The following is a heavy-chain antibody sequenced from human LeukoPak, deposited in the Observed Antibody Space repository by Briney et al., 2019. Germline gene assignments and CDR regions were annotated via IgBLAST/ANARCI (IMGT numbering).Heavy chain of an antibody. CDR1: GFTFSTYS. D-gene: IGHD2-21*02. J-gene: IGHJ4*02. Sequence: GGSLRLSCAASGFTFSTYSMNWVRQAPGKGLEWISYISSGSDTIYYADSVKGRFTISRDCAKNSLYLQMNSLRAEDTAVYYCARRLDYWGQGTLVTVSS. V-gene: IGHV3-48*01. CDR2: ISSGSDTI. CDR3: ARRLDY.